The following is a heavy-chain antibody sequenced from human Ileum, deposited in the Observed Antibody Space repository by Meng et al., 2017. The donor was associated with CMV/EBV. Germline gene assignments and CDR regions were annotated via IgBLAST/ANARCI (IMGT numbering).Heavy chain of an antibody. Sequence: GESLKISCAASGFNVSSDFMNWVRQAPGKGLEWLGLIKSISNGGTTDYAAPVKGRFTISRDDSKNTVYLQMNSLKSEDTALYYCCTAPGYSTTSPFDFWGPGTVVTVSS. CDR3: CTAPGYSTTSPFDF. J-gene: IGHJ4*02. D-gene: IGHD1-26*01. CDR2: IKSISNGGTT. CDR1: GFNVSSDF. V-gene: IGHV3-15*01.